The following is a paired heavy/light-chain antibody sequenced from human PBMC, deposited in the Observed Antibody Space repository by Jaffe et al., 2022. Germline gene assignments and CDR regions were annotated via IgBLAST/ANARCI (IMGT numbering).Light chain of an antibody. J-gene: IGKJ4*01. Sequence: EIVMTQSPATLSVSPGERATLSCRASQSVSSNLAWYQQKPGQAPRLLIYGASTRATGIPARFSGSGSGTEFTLTISSLQSEDFAVYYCQQYNNWPFTFGGGTKVEIK. CDR2: GAS. CDR3: QQYNNWPFT. CDR1: QSVSSN. V-gene: IGKV3-15*01.
Heavy chain of an antibody. CDR1: GFTFSSYG. V-gene: IGHV3-30*18. J-gene: IGHJ6*03. D-gene: IGHD3-3*01. Sequence: QVQLVESGGGVVQPGRSLRLSCAASGFTFSSYGMHWVRQAPGKGLEWVAVISYDGSNKYYADSVKGRFTISRDNSKNTLYLQMNSLRAEDTAVYYCAKDGVRATIFGVVTNPRYYYMDVWGKGTTVTVSS. CDR3: AKDGVRATIFGVVTNPRYYYMDV. CDR2: ISYDGSNK.